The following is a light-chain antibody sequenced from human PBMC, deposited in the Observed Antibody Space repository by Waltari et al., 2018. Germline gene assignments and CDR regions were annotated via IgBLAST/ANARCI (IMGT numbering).Light chain of an antibody. CDR3: SSYTSSSNVV. Sequence: QSALTQPASVSGSPGQSLTISCTGTSSDVGGYNCVSWYQQHPGKAPKLMIYEVSNRPSGVSNRFSGSKSGNTASLTISGLQAEDEADYYCSSYTSSSNVVFGGGTKLTVL. CDR2: EVS. CDR1: SSDVGGYNC. V-gene: IGLV2-14*01. J-gene: IGLJ2*01.